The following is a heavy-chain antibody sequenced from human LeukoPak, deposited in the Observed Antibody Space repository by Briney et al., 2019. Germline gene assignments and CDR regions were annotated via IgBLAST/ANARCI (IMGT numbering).Heavy chain of an antibody. V-gene: IGHV1-46*03. CDR2: INPSGGST. J-gene: IGHJ5*02. CDR3: ARGMWLRAAGAPGQRYNRFDP. CDR1: GYTFTSYY. D-gene: IGHD5-12*01. Sequence: ASVKVSCKASGYTFTSYYMHWVRQAPGQGLEWMGIINPSGGSTSYAQKFQGRVTMTRDTSTSTVYMELSSLRSEDTAVYYCARGMWLRAAGAPGQRYNRFDPWGQGTLVTVSS.